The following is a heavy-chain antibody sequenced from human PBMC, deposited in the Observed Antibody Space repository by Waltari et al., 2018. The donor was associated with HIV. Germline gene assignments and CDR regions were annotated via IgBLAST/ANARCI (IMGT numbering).Heavy chain of an antibody. CDR2: IYYSGST. Sequence: QLQLQESGPGLVKPSETLSLTCIVSGGSVSTSSYYWGWIRQPPGKGLEWIGSIYYSGSTNSNPTRKSRVTMSIDTARNQFSLKLTSGTAVYTAVFHCARLPVIPTATNYYYYGMDVWGQGTTVTVAS. D-gene: IGHD2-2*01. J-gene: IGHJ6*02. CDR3: ARLPVIPTATNYYYYGMDV. CDR1: GGSVSTSSYY. V-gene: IGHV4-39*01.